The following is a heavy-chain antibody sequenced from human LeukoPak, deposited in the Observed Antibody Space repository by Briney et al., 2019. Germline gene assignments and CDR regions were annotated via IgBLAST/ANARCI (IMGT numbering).Heavy chain of an antibody. V-gene: IGHV3-23*01. D-gene: IGHD2-15*01. Sequence: GGSLRLSCTSSGFSFSDYAMNWVRQAPGKGLEWVSWIRGNSGMRFYSDSVRGRFTISRDNSKNTVYLQMDSLRVDDTAVYFCAKDQEDRGYPSSFDFWGQGTLVTVSS. CDR1: GFSFSDYA. CDR2: IRGNSGMR. J-gene: IGHJ4*02. CDR3: AKDQEDRGYPSSFDF.